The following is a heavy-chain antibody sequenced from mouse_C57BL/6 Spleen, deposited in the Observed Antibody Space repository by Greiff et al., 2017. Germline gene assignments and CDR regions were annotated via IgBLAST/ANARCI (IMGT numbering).Heavy chain of an antibody. D-gene: IGHD3-3*01. CDR2: IYPGDGDT. Sequence: LQQSGAELVKPGASVKISCKASGYAFSSYWMNWVKQRPGKGLEWIGQIYPGDGDTNYNGKCKGKATLTADKSSSTAYMQLISLTSDDSAVSFCARGTYHFYFDYWGQGTTLTVSS. CDR3: ARGTYHFYFDY. J-gene: IGHJ2*01. CDR1: GYAFSSYW. V-gene: IGHV1-80*01.